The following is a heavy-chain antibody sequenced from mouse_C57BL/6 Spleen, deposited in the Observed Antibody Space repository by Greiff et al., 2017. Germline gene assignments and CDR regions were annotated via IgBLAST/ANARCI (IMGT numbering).Heavy chain of an antibody. J-gene: IGHJ4*01. CDR1: GYSFTGYF. CDR2: INPYNGDT. Sequence: VQLQQSGPELVKPGDSVKISCKASGYSFTGYFMNWVMQSHGKSLEWIGRINPYNGDTFYNQKFKGKATLTVDKSSSTAHMELRSLTSEDSAVYYCARFDYDGDYYAMDYWGQGTSVTVSS. CDR3: ARFDYDGDYYAMDY. V-gene: IGHV1-20*01. D-gene: IGHD2-4*01.